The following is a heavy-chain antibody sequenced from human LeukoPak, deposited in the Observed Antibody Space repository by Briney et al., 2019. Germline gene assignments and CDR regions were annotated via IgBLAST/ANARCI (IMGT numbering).Heavy chain of an antibody. V-gene: IGHV3-48*04. Sequence: GGSLRLSCSASGFTFSSYAMTWVRQAPGKGLEWVSYISSSGSTIYYADSVKGRFTISRDNAKNSLYLQMNSLRAEDTAVYYCARILYDFWSDYYPFDYWGQGTLVTVSS. CDR2: ISSSGSTI. D-gene: IGHD3-3*01. CDR1: GFTFSSYA. CDR3: ARILYDFWSDYYPFDY. J-gene: IGHJ4*02.